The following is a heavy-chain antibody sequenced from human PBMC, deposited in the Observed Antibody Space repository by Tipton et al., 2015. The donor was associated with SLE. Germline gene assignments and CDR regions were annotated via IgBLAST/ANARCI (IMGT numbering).Heavy chain of an antibody. CDR1: GFTFSTYG. Sequence: SLRLSCAASGFTFSTYGMHWVRQAAGKGLEWVGRIKSKTAGGTTDYAAPVKGRFSISRDDSKDTLYLQMDSLKTEDTAVYYCTTGRTLWGQGTLVSVSS. CDR3: TTGRTL. V-gene: IGHV3-15*01. D-gene: IGHD3/OR15-3a*01. J-gene: IGHJ3*01. CDR2: IKSKTAGGTT.